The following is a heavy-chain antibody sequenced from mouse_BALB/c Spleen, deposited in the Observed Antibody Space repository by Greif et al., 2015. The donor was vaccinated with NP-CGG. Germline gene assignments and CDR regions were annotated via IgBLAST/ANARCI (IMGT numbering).Heavy chain of an antibody. CDR2: IDPANGNT. CDR3: AVFDVYCEV. V-gene: IGHV14-3*02. CDR1: GFNIKDTY. J-gene: IGHJ1*01. Sequence: VQLKHSGAELVKTKTSAKLSCTASGFNIKDTYMHWVKQRPEQGLEWIGRIDPANGNTKYDPKFQGKATITADTSSNTAYLQLSSLTSEDTAVYYCAVFDVYCEVWGAGTTVTVSS.